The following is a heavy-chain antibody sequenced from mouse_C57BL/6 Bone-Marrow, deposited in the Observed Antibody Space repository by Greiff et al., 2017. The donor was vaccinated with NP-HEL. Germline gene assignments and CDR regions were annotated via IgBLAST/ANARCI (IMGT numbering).Heavy chain of an antibody. CDR1: GFTFSDYY. CDR3: ARNYGGSYYYAMDY. Sequence: EVKLVESEGGLVQPGSSMKLSCTASGFTFSDYYMAWVRQVPEKGLEWVANINYDGSSTYYLDSLKSRFIISRDNAKNILYLQMSSLTSEDTATYYCARNYGGSYYYAMDYWGQGTSVT. CDR2: INYDGSST. V-gene: IGHV5-16*01. J-gene: IGHJ4*01. D-gene: IGHD1-1*01.